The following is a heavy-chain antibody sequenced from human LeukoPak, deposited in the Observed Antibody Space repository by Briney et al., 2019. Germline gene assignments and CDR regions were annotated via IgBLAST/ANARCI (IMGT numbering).Heavy chain of an antibody. CDR3: AREGLPYAMDV. CDR2: MNPNSGRT. J-gene: IGHJ6*02. CDR1: GYSLISYD. V-gene: IGHV1-8*01. D-gene: IGHD2-15*01. Sequence: SVKVSCKASGYSLISYDINWVRQAAGQGLEWMGWMNPNSGRTGYAQTFQGRVTMTRDTSLNTAYMELSSLKSEDTAIYYCAREGLPYAMDVWGQGTTVTVSS.